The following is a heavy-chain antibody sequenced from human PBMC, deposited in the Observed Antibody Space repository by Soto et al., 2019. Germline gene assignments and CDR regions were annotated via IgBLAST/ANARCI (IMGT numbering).Heavy chain of an antibody. CDR2: ITWNGARI. CDR1: GFTFDDYA. Sequence: EVQLVESGGGLVQPGRSLRLSCAASGFTFDDYAMHWVLQSPGKGLEWVSGITWNGARIDYADSVKGRFTISRDNAKNSLYLQMNSLRTEDTALYYCAKDLIAVARGGFDYWGQGTLVTVSS. J-gene: IGHJ4*02. V-gene: IGHV3-9*01. D-gene: IGHD6-19*01. CDR3: AKDLIAVARGGFDY.